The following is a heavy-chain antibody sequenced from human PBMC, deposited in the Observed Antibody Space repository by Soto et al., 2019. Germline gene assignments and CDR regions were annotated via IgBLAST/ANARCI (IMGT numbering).Heavy chain of an antibody. CDR3: ARTQAGAKSAHYHYSDGMDG. CDR1: GYTFTGYD. D-gene: IGHD3-10*01. CDR2: INPNSGGT. V-gene: IGHV1-2*02. J-gene: IGHJ6*02. Sequence: ASVKVSCKASGYTFTGYDMHWVRQAPAQGLEWMGWINPNSGGTNYAQKFQGRDTMTRATSISTAYMELSRLRSDDTAVYYRARTQAGAKSAHYHYSDGMDGWGQGTTVTAP.